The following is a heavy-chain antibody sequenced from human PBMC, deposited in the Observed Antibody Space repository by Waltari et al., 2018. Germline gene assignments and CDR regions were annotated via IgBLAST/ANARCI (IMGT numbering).Heavy chain of an antibody. D-gene: IGHD6-13*01. CDR1: GGTFSSYA. CDR2: SIPICGTA. V-gene: IGHV1-69*01. CDR3: ARPGIAAAGTVGGFDY. Sequence: QVQLVQSGAEVKKPGSSVKVSCKASGGTFSSYAISWVRQAPGQGLEWMGGSIPICGTANDAQKFQGRVTITADESTSTAYMERSSLRSEDTAVYYCARPGIAAAGTVGGFDYWGQGTLVTVSS. J-gene: IGHJ4*02.